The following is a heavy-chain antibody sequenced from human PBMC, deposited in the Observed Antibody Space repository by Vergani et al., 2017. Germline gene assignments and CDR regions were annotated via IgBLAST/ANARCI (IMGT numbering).Heavy chain of an antibody. V-gene: IGHV4-39*07. CDR3: ARAPRLEWLLGAFDI. Sequence: QLQLQESGPGLVKPSETLSLTCTVSGGSISSSSYYWGWIRQPPGKGLEWIGSIYYSGSTYYNPSLKSRVTISVDTSKNQFSLKLSSVTAADTAVYYCARAPRLEWLLGAFDIWGQGTMVTVSS. J-gene: IGHJ3*02. CDR1: GGSISSSSYY. D-gene: IGHD3-3*01. CDR2: IYYSGST.